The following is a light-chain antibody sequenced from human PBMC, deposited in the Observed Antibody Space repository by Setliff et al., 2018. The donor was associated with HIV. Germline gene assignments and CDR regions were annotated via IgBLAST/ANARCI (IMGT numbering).Light chain of an antibody. Sequence: ALTQPASVSGSPGQSITISCTGTSSDVGAYNYVSWYQHHPGKAPKLMIYGVSNRPSGVSSRFSGSESGNTASLTISGLQAEDEADYYCTSYTSRGSLVFGGGTKVTVL. CDR3: TSYTSRGSLV. CDR1: SSDVGAYNY. J-gene: IGLJ3*02. V-gene: IGLV2-14*01. CDR2: GVS.